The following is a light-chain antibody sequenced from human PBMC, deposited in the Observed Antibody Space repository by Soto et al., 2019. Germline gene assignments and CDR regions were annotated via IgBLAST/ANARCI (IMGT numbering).Light chain of an antibody. CDR2: EVK. J-gene: IGLJ1*01. CDR1: SSDIGDYNF. V-gene: IGLV2-8*01. Sequence: QSALTQPPSASGSPGQSVTVSCTGSSSDIGDYNFVSWYQQHPGKAPKLIIYEVKKRPSGVPDRFSASKSGNTASLIVSGLQTEDEADYYCSSYAGNNNFVFGSGAKVTVL. CDR3: SSYAGNNNFV.